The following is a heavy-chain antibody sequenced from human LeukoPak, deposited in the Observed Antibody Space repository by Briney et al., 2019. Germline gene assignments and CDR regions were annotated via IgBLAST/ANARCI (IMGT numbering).Heavy chain of an antibody. CDR2: IYYSGSP. CDR3: ARTAGQLWLLV. V-gene: IGHV4-39*07. CDR1: GTSVYSTIYY. Sequence: SETLSLTCTVSGTSVYSTIYYWSWIRQSPGKGLEWIGNIYYSGSPYYNPSLKSRVTMAIDTSKNQFSLKLSSVTAADTAVYYCARTAGQLWLLVWGQGTLVTVSS. J-gene: IGHJ4*02. D-gene: IGHD5-18*01.